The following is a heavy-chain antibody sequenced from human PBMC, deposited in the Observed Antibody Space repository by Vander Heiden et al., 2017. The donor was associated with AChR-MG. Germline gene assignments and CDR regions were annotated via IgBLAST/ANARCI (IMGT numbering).Heavy chain of an antibody. Sequence: QVQLQESGPGLVKPSETLSLTCTVSGGSISSYYGSWIRQPPGKGLEWIGYIYYSGSTNYNPSLKSRVTISVDTSKNQFSLKLSSVTAADTAVYYCASSYHSSGYLPNGYWGQGTLVTVSS. CDR1: GGSISSYY. V-gene: IGHV4-59*08. D-gene: IGHD3-22*01. CDR2: IYYSGST. CDR3: ASSYHSSGYLPNGY. J-gene: IGHJ4*02.